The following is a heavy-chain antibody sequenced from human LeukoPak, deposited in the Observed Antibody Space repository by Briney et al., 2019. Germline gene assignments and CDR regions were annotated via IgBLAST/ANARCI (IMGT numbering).Heavy chain of an antibody. CDR1: GGSISSGGYS. Sequence: SETLSLTCAVSGGSISSGGYSWSWIRQPPGKSLEWIGYIYHSGSTYYNPSLKSRVTISVDRSKIQFSLKLSSVTAADTVVYYCASVAATPFYYFDYWGQGTLVTVSS. V-gene: IGHV4-30-2*01. J-gene: IGHJ4*02. CDR2: IYHSGST. CDR3: ASVAATPFYYFDY. D-gene: IGHD2-15*01.